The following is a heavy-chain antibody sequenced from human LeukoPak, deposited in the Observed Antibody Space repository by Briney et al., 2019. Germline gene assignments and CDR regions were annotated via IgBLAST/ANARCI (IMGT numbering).Heavy chain of an antibody. CDR3: VRQGYNYGAFNA. CDR1: GDSISCCY. J-gene: IGHJ4*02. CDR2: VLISGST. Sequence: SDTLSLICAVSGDSISCCYWTWIRQSADKGLEWIGRVLISGSTNYNPSLQGRVTMSVDRSRSQFPLRLRSVTAADTAVYYCVRQGYNYGAFNAWGQGTLVTVSS. D-gene: IGHD5-18*01. V-gene: IGHV4-4*07.